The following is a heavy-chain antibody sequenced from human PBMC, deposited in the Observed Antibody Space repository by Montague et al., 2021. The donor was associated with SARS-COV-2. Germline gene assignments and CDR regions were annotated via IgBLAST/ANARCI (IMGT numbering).Heavy chain of an antibody. CDR3: ARSYGTTVVTRAFDY. V-gene: IGHV2-70*01. CDR2: IDWDXYK. CDR1: GFSLSTSGMC. D-gene: IGHD4-23*01. J-gene: IGHJ4*02. Sequence: PALVKPTQTLTLTCTFSGFSLSTSGMCVSWIRQPPGKALEWLTLIDWDXYKYYSTSLKTRLTISKDTSKNPVVLTMTNMDPVDTATYYCARSYGTTVVTRAFDYWGQGTLVTVSS.